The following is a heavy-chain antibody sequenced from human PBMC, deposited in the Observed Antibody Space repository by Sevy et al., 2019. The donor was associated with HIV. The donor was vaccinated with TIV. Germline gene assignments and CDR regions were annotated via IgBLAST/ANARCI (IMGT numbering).Heavy chain of an antibody. V-gene: IGHV3-21*01. CDR1: GFTVSRYS. CDR3: ARDAVNIVVVPAAIRYYYYYMDV. Sequence: GGSLRLSCAASGFTVSRYSMNWVRQAPGKGLEWVSSISSSSSYIYYADSVKGRFTISRDNAKNSLYLQMNSLRAEDTTVYYCARDAVNIVVVPAAIRYYYYYMDVWGKGTTVTVSS. J-gene: IGHJ6*03. D-gene: IGHD2-2*01. CDR2: ISSSSSYI.